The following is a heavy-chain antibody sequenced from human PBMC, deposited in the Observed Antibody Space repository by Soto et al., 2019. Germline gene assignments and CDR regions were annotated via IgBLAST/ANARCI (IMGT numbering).Heavy chain of an antibody. D-gene: IGHD3-10*01. V-gene: IGHV4-4*07. CDR3: SRDDFGSAGMDV. Sequence: SETLSLTCTVSGDSFSNYYWSWIRQPAGKGLEWIGRIYPSGTTNYNPSLKSRLTMSRDTSKNQFSLTLRSVTAADTAVYFCSRDDFGSAGMDVWGQGTTVTVSS. CDR2: IYPSGTT. CDR1: GDSFSNYY. J-gene: IGHJ6*02.